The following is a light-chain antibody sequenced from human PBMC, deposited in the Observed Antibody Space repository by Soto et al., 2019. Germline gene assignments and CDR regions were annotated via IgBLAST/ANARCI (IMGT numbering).Light chain of an antibody. Sequence: DIQMTQSPSTLSASVGDRVTITCRASQSISSWLAWYPQKPGKAPKLLIYKASSLESGVPSRFSGSGSGTEFTLTISSLQPDDFATYYGQQYNSYLITFGQGTRLEIK. CDR2: KAS. J-gene: IGKJ5*01. V-gene: IGKV1-5*03. CDR1: QSISSW. CDR3: QQYNSYLIT.